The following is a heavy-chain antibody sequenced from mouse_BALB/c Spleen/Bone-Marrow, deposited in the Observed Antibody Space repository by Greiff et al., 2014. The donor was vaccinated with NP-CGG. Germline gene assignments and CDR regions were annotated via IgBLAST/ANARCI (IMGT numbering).Heavy chain of an antibody. CDR2: IDPANGNT. CDR1: GFNIKDTY. Sequence: EVHLVESGAELVKPGASVKLSCTASGFNIKDTYMHWVKQRPEQGLEWIGRIDPANGNTKYDPKFQGKATITADTSSNTAYLQHSSRTSEDTAVYYCAFYYYGSSLFAYWGQGTLVTVSA. V-gene: IGHV14-3*02. J-gene: IGHJ3*01. CDR3: AFYYYGSSLFAY. D-gene: IGHD1-1*01.